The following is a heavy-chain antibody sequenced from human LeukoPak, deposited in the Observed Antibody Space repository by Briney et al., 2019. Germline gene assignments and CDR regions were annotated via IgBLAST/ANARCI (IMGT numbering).Heavy chain of an antibody. V-gene: IGHV4-39*07. J-gene: IGHJ4*02. Sequence: PSETLSLTCNVSGGSISSSSYYWGWIRQPPGKGLEWIGSIYYSGSTYYNPSLKSRVTISVDTSKNQFSLKLSSVTAADTAVYYCARDSYGYGDFDYWGQGTLVTVSS. CDR2: IYYSGST. CDR1: GGSISSSSYY. CDR3: ARDSYGYGDFDY. D-gene: IGHD4-17*01.